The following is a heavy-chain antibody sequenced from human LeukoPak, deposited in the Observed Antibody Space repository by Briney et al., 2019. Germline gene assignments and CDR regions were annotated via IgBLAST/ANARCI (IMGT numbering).Heavy chain of an antibody. D-gene: IGHD3-22*01. Sequence: GGSLRLSCAASGFTFSSYAMSWVRQAPGKGLEWVSAISGSGGSTYYADSVKGRFTISRDNSKNTLYLQMNSLRAEDTAVYYCARVSVLVLSDSSGQNLGHFDYWGQGTLVTVSS. V-gene: IGHV3-23*01. J-gene: IGHJ4*02. CDR1: GFTFSSYA. CDR2: ISGSGGST. CDR3: ARVSVLVLSDSSGQNLGHFDY.